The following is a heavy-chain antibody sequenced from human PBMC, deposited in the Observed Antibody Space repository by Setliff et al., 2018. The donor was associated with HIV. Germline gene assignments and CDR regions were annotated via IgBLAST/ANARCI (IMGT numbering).Heavy chain of an antibody. CDR3: ARSLWGFVRNAAFEI. CDR1: GGTFSSYA. V-gene: IGHV1-69*05. Sequence: SVKVSCKASGGTFSSYAISWVRQAPGQGLEWMGGIIPIFGTANYAQKFQGRVTITTDESTSTAYMELSSLRSEDTAVYYCARSLWGFVRNAAFEIWGQGTMVTVSS. J-gene: IGHJ3*02. D-gene: IGHD3-16*01. CDR2: IIPIFGTA.